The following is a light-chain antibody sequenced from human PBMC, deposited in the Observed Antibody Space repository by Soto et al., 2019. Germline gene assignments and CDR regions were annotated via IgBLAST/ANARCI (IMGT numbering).Light chain of an antibody. Sequence: QSALTQPASVSGSPGQSITISCTGTSSDIGVYNYVSWYQQHPGKAPKLVICEVSNRPSGVSSRFSGSKSGNTASLTISGLQPEDEADYYCSAYTGSSTQVFGGGTKLTVL. J-gene: IGLJ3*02. CDR2: EVS. V-gene: IGLV2-14*01. CDR3: SAYTGSSTQV. CDR1: SSDIGVYNY.